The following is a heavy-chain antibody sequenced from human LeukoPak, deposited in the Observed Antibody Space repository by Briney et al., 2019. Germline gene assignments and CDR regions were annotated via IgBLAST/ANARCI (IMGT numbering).Heavy chain of an antibody. CDR2: INPNSGGT. D-gene: IGHD2-15*01. Sequence: PVASVKVSCKASGYTFTGYYMHWVRQALGQGLEWMGWINPNSGGTNYAQKFQGRVTMTRDTSISTAYMELSRLRSDDTAVYYCASNPLGYCSGGSCHNWFDPWGQGTLVTVSS. J-gene: IGHJ5*02. CDR3: ASNPLGYCSGGSCHNWFDP. V-gene: IGHV1-2*02. CDR1: GYTFTGYY.